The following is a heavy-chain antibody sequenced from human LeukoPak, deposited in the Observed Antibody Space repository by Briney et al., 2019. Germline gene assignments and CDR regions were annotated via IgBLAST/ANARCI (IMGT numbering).Heavy chain of an antibody. CDR1: GGSISSHY. J-gene: IGHJ4*02. D-gene: IGHD3-3*01. CDR3: AREAYYDFWSGYSLYFDY. CDR2: IYYSGST. V-gene: IGHV4-59*11. Sequence: SETLSLTCTVSGGSISSHYWSWIRQPPGKGLEWIGYIYYSGSTNYNPSLKSRVTISVDTSKNQFSLKLSSVTAADTAVYYCAREAYYDFWSGYSLYFDYWGQGTLVTVSS.